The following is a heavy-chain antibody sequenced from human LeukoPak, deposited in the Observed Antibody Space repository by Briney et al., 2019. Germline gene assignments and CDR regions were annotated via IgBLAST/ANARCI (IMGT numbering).Heavy chain of an antibody. D-gene: IGHD3-16*02. Sequence: ASVKVSCKASGYTFIDYYMHWVRQAPGQGLEWMGWINTNSGDTKYAQKFQGRVTMTRDTSISTAYMELNRLRSDDTAVYYCATPRIMITFGGVIAPLDYWGQGTLVTVSS. CDR3: ATPRIMITFGGVIAPLDY. J-gene: IGHJ4*02. CDR1: GYTFIDYY. V-gene: IGHV1-2*02. CDR2: INTNSGDT.